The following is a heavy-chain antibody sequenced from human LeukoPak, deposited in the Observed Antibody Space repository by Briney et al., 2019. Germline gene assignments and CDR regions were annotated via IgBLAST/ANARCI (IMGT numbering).Heavy chain of an antibody. CDR2: IYYSGST. CDR3: ATLLRYFDWPHFDY. Sequence: SETLSLTCTVSGGSISSYYWSWIRQPPGKGLEWIGYIYYSGSTNYNPSLKSRVTISVDTSKNQFSLKLSSVTAADTAVYYCATLLRYFDWPHFDYWGQGTLVTVSS. D-gene: IGHD3-9*01. J-gene: IGHJ4*02. CDR1: GGSISSYY. V-gene: IGHV4-59*01.